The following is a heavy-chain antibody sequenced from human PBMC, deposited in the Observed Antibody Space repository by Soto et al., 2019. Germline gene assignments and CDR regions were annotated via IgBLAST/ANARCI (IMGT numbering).Heavy chain of an antibody. J-gene: IGHJ4*02. V-gene: IGHV2-5*02. CDR2: IYWDDDK. CDR3: ARAMVRGVIILYFDY. Sequence: SGPTRVNPTQTLTLTCTFSGFSLSTSGVGVGWIRQPPGKALEWLALIYWDDDKRYSPSLKSRLTITKDTSKNQVVLTMTNMDPVDTATYYCARAMVRGVIILYFDYWGQGTLVTVSS. CDR1: GFSLSTSGVG. D-gene: IGHD3-10*01.